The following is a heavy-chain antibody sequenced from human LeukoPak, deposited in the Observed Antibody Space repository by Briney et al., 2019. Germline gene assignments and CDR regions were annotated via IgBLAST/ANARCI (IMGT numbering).Heavy chain of an antibody. CDR1: GYTFTSYG. J-gene: IGHJ4*02. V-gene: IGHV1-18*01. Sequence: GASVKVSCKASGYTFTSYGISWVRQAPGQGLEWMGWISAYNGNTNYAQKLQGRVTMTTDTSTSTAYMELRSLRSEDTAVYYCARGPSNYYDSSGFWHFDCWGQGTLVTVSS. D-gene: IGHD3-22*01. CDR2: ISAYNGNT. CDR3: ARGPSNYYDSSGFWHFDC.